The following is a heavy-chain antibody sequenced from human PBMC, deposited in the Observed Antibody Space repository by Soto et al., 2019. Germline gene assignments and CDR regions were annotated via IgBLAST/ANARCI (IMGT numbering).Heavy chain of an antibody. Sequence: ASVKVSCKASGYTFTGYYMHWVRQATGQGLEWMGWINPNSGGTNYAQKFQGRVTMTRDTSISTAYMELSRLRSDDTAVYYCARGSCSSTSCYLYYYYGMDVWGQGTTVTVSS. V-gene: IGHV1-2*02. D-gene: IGHD2-2*01. CDR3: ARGSCSSTSCYLYYYYGMDV. J-gene: IGHJ6*02. CDR2: INPNSGGT. CDR1: GYTFTGYY.